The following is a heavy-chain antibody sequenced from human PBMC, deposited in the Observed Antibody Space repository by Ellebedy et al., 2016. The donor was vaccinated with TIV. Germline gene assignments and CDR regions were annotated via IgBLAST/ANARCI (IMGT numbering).Heavy chain of an antibody. CDR2: IKRKTDGGTT. V-gene: IGHV3-15*01. D-gene: IGHD3-10*01. Sequence: PGGSLRLSCAASGFTFSDAWMSWVRQAPGKGLEWVGRIKRKTDGGTTDYAAPVKGRFTISRDDSRTTLYLQMNSLKTEDTAVYYCTTVGELSVYWGQGILVTVSS. CDR1: GFTFSDAW. CDR3: TTVGELSVY. J-gene: IGHJ4*02.